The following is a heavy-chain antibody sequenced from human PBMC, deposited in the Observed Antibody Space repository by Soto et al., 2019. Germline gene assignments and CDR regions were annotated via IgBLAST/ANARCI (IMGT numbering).Heavy chain of an antibody. D-gene: IGHD3-10*01. CDR3: ARLLSGTYYNDLGLGCFDP. Sequence: PSETLSLTCTVSGGSISSGGYYWSWIRQHPGKGLEWIGYIYYSGSTYYNPSLKSRVTISVDTSKNQFSLKLSSVTAADTAVYYCARLLSGTYYNDLGLGCFDPCGQRTLVTVSS. CDR1: GGSISSGGYY. V-gene: IGHV4-31*03. J-gene: IGHJ5*02. CDR2: IYYSGST.